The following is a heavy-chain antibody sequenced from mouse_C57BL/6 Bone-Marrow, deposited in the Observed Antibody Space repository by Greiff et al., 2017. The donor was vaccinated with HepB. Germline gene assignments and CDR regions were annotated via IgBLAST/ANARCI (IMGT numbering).Heavy chain of an antibody. Sequence: EVQVVESGGGLVKPGGSLKLSCAASGFTFSSYAMSWVRQTPEKRLEWVATISDGGSYTYYPDNVKGRFTISRDNAKNNLYLQMSHLKSEDTAMYYCARDRSSGYVAYWGQGTLVTVSA. D-gene: IGHD3-2*02. V-gene: IGHV5-4*01. CDR3: ARDRSSGYVAY. J-gene: IGHJ3*01. CDR1: GFTFSSYA. CDR2: ISDGGSYT.